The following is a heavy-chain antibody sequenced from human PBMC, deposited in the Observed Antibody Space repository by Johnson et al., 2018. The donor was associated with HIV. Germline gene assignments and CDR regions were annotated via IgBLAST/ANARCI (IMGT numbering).Heavy chain of an antibody. CDR1: GFTFSSYG. D-gene: IGHD1-26*01. Sequence: QEKLVESGGGVVQPGRSLRLSCAASGFTFSSYGMHWVRQAPGKGLEWVAVISYDGSNKYYADSVKGRFTISRDNSKNTLYLQMNSLRAEETAVYYCARLTWDKNRGWDDVDI. CDR3: ARLTWDKNRGWDDVDI. CDR2: ISYDGSNK. V-gene: IGHV3-30*03. J-gene: IGHJ3*02.